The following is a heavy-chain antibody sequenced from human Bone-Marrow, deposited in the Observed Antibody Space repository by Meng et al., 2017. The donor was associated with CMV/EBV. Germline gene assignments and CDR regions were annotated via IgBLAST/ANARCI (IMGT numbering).Heavy chain of an antibody. D-gene: IGHD6-13*01. CDR3: ATVTAAGTWWFDP. Sequence: ASVKVSCKTSGYTFIGYYIHWVRQAPGQGLEWMGWISHNSGDTSYARNFQGRVTLTRDTSISTIYMELTRLRSDDTAVYYCATVTAAGTWWFDPWGQGTLVTVSS. J-gene: IGHJ5*02. V-gene: IGHV1-2*02. CDR2: ISHNSGDT. CDR1: GYTFIGYY.